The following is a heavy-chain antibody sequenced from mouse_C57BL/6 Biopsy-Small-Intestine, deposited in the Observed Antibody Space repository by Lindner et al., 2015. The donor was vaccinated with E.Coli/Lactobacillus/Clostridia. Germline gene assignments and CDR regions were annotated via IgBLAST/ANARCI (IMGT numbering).Heavy chain of an antibody. Sequence: SVKVSCKASGYTFTSYAMHWVRQAPGQRLEWMGWINGGNGDTKYSQKFQGRVTITRDTSASTGYMELSSLRSEDTAVYYCARSWSTNKYGSTRGNDYWGQGTLVTVSS. J-gene: IGHJ4*01. V-gene: IGHV1-53*01. CDR1: GYTFTSYA. CDR3: ARSWSTNKYGSTRGNDY. CDR2: INGGNGDT. D-gene: IGHD5-1-1*01.